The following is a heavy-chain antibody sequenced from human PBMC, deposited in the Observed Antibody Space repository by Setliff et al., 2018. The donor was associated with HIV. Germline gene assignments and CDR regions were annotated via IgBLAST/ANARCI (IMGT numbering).Heavy chain of an antibody. Sequence: AASVKVSCKSSGYTFTAHHIHWVRQAPGQGPEWMGWIIPKSGETSYAEKFRGRVTMTRDTSLSTAYMELSWLTSDDTAVYYCARVVDRDYDFWSAYEYWGQGTMVTAPQ. CDR1: GYTFTAHH. CDR3: ARVVDRDYDFWSAYEY. D-gene: IGHD3-3*01. CDR2: IIPKSGET. J-gene: IGHJ4*02. V-gene: IGHV1-2*02.